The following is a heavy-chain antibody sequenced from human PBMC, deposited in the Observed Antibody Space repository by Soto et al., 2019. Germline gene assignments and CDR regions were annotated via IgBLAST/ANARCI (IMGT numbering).Heavy chain of an antibody. J-gene: IGHJ4*02. D-gene: IGHD6-13*01. CDR1: GFTFSDYS. CDR2: ITSTGSYI. Sequence: EVQLVESGGGLVKPGGSLRVSCAASGFTFSDYSMNWVRQAPGKGLEWLSSITSTGSYIYYADSVKGRFTISRDNAGSSLFLQMNSLRAEDTAMYYCARDPPYSSSWSYFDYWGQGTRVTVSS. V-gene: IGHV3-21*01. CDR3: ARDPPYSSSWSYFDY.